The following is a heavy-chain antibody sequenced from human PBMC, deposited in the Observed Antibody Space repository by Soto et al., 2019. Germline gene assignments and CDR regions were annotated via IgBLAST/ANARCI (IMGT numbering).Heavy chain of an antibody. CDR1: GYTFTGYY. CDR3: ASSVAANPLFYY. D-gene: IGHD6-19*01. J-gene: IGHJ4*02. CDR2: INPNSGGT. Sequence: ASVKVSCKASGYTFTGYYMHWVRQAPGQGLEWMGWINPNSGGTNYAQKFQGWVTMTRDTSISTAYMELSRLRSDDTAVYYCASSVAANPLFYYWGKGTLVTISS. V-gene: IGHV1-2*04.